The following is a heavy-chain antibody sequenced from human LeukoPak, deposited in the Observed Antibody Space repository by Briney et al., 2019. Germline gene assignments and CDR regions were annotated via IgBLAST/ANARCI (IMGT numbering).Heavy chain of an antibody. Sequence: ASVKVSCEASGYTFTDYYMHWVRQAPGQGLEWMGWINPNRGGTKYAQKFQGRVTMTRDTSMSTAYMDLSSLTSDDTAVYYCARGYCSGGNCQNWFDPWGQGTQVTVSS. J-gene: IGHJ5*02. CDR1: GYTFTDYY. D-gene: IGHD2-15*01. V-gene: IGHV1-2*02. CDR2: INPNRGGT. CDR3: ARGYCSGGNCQNWFDP.